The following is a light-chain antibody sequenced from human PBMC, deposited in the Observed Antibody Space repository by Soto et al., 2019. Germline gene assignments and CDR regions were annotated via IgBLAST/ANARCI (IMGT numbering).Light chain of an antibody. Sequence: AIHMTQPPSSLSASVGDRVTITCRASQGIRHYLGWYQQKPGKAPKLLIYAASSLQSGVPSRFSGSGSATDFTLTISSLQPEDFASYYCLQDYNYPLTFGGGTKVEIK. CDR3: LQDYNYPLT. V-gene: IGKV1-6*01. J-gene: IGKJ4*01. CDR2: AAS. CDR1: QGIRHY.